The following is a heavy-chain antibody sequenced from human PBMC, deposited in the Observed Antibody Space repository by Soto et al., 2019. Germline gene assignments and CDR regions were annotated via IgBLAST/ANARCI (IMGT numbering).Heavy chain of an antibody. CDR2: INHSGSA. CDR1: GGSFSGYI. D-gene: IGHD1-26*01. CDR3: ARGLISGSHYSGGWYSFDS. J-gene: IGHJ4*02. Sequence: QVQLQQSGAGLLKPSETLSLTCDVYGGSFSGYIWTWIRQTPGKGLQWIGQINHSGSANYNPSLKRRVTISVRTSNSQFSLELNSVTAADTAVYYCARGLISGSHYSGGWYSFDSWGQGTQVTVSS. V-gene: IGHV4-34*01.